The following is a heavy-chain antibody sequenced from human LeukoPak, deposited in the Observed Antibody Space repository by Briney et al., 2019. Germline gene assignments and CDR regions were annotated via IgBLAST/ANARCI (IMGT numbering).Heavy chain of an antibody. J-gene: IGHJ4*02. V-gene: IGHV1-69*05. D-gene: IGHD3-22*01. CDR3: ARGDQFLYYYDSNPFDY. CDR1: GYTLTELS. CDR2: IIPIFGTA. Sequence: SVKVSCKVSGYTLTELSMHWVRQAPGKGLEWMGRIIPIFGTANYAQKFQGRVTITTDESTSTAYMELSSLRSEDTAVYYCARGDQFLYYYDSNPFDYWGQGTLVTVSS.